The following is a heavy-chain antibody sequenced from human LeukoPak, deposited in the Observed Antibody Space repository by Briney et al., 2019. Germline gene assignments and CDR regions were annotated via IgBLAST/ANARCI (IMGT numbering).Heavy chain of an antibody. J-gene: IGHJ4*02. D-gene: IGHD3-3*01. V-gene: IGHV3-48*04. CDR2: ISGSSSGSTSIT. CDR3: ARDFWSGYYTED. Sequence: PGGSLRLSCEFSGIIFSTYAMNWVRQAPGKGLEWISYISGSSSGSTSITQYADSVKGRFTISRDNAKNSLHLRMDSLRAEDTAVYYCARDFWSGYYTEDWSQGALVIVSS. CDR1: GIIFSTYA.